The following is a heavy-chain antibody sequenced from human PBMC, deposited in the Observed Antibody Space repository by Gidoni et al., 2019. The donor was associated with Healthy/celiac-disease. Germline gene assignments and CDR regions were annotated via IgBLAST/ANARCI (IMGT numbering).Heavy chain of an antibody. D-gene: IGHD3-10*01. V-gene: IGHV3-7*04. CDR3: ARSGGSGENSNWFDP. J-gene: IGHJ5*02. CDR2: IKQDGSEK. CDR1: GFTFSSYW. Sequence: EVQLVESGGGLVQPGGSLRLSCAASGFTFSSYWMGWVRQAPGKGLEWVANIKQDGSEKYYVDSVKGRFTISRDNAKNSLYLQMNSLRAEDTAVYYCARSGGSGENSNWFDPWGQGTLVTVSS.